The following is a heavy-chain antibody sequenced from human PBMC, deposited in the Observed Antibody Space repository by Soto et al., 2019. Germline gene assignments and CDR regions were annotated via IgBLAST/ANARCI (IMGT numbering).Heavy chain of an antibody. V-gene: IGHV4-30-4*01. D-gene: IGHD3-10*01. Sequence: SETLSLTCTVSGGSISSDNYCWSWIRQPPGKGLEWIGYIYYSGSTYYNPSLKSRVTISVDASKNQLSLKLSSVTAADTAVYYCARSHGSGSYYNDYWGQGTLVTVSS. CDR1: GGSISSDNYC. CDR3: ARSHGSGSYYNDY. CDR2: IYYSGST. J-gene: IGHJ4*02.